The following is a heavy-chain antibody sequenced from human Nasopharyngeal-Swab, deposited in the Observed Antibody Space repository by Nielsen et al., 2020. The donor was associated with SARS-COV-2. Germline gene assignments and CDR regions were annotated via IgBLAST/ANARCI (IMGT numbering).Heavy chain of an antibody. CDR2: IYYSGST. V-gene: IGHV4-59*01. Sequence: SETLSLTCTVSGGSISSYYWSWIRQPPGKGLEWIGYIYYSGSTKYNPSLKSRVTISVDTSKNQFSLNLNSVTAADTAVYYCARQGKGSYYVMDVWGQGTTVTVSS. J-gene: IGHJ6*02. CDR1: GGSISSYY. CDR3: ARQGKGSYYVMDV.